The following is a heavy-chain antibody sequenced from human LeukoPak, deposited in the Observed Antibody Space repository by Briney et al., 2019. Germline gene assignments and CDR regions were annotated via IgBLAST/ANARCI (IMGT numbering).Heavy chain of an antibody. CDR2: IYYSGST. Sequence: SQTLSLTCTASGGSISSGDYYWSWIRQPPGKGLEWIGYIYYSGSTYYNPSLKSRVTISVDTSKNQFSLKLSSVTAADTAVYYCARDLGYCSSTSCPEGPMFDPWGQGTLVTVSS. D-gene: IGHD2-2*01. V-gene: IGHV4-30-4*01. J-gene: IGHJ5*02. CDR1: GGSISSGDYY. CDR3: ARDLGYCSSTSCPEGPMFDP.